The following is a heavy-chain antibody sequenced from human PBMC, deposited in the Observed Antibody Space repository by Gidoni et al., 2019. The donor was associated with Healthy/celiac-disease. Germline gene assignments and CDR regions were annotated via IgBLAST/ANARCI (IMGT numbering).Heavy chain of an antibody. CDR3: TTDPIVVVPAAISH. CDR2: IKSKTDGGTT. V-gene: IGHV3-15*01. Sequence: EVQLVESGGGLVKPGGSLRLSCAASGFTFSNAWMSWVRQAPGKGLGVVGRIKSKTDGGTTDYAGPGKGRFTISRDDSKNTLYLQMNSLKTEDTAVYYRTTDPIVVVPAAISHWGQGTLVTVSS. D-gene: IGHD2-2*01. CDR1: GFTFSNAW. J-gene: IGHJ4*02.